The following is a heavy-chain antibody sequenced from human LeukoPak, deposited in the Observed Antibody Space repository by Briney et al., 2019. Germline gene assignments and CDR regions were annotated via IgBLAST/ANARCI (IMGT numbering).Heavy chain of an antibody. V-gene: IGHV3-23*01. Sequence: GGSLRLSCAASGFTFNIYAMNWVRQAPGKGLEWVSSINGAGNSSYYADSLRGRFTVSRDNSKNTLYLQMNSLRAEDTAVYYCAKRRLRGNWFQTWGQGTLVTVSS. D-gene: IGHD4-17*01. CDR1: GFTFNIYA. J-gene: IGHJ5*02. CDR3: AKRRLRGNWFQT. CDR2: INGAGNSS.